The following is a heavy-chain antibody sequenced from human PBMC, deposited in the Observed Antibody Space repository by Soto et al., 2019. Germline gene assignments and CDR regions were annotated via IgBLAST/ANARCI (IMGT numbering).Heavy chain of an antibody. V-gene: IGHV1-69*01. J-gene: IGHJ4*02. D-gene: IGHD3-10*01. CDR1: GGTCSSYA. CDR2: IIPIFGTA. CDR3: ARGPSTMVRGVIMGYFDY. Sequence: QVQLVQSGAEVKKPGSSVKVSCKASGGTCSSYAISWVRQAPGQGLEWMGGIIPIFGTANYAQKFQGRVTITADESTSTAYMELSSLRSEDTAVYYCARGPSTMVRGVIMGYFDYWGQGTLVTVSS.